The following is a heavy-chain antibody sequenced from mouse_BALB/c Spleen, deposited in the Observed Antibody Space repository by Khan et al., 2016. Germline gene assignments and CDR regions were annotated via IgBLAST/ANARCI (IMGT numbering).Heavy chain of an antibody. Sequence: EVQLQESGPGLVKPSQSLSLTCTVTGYSITSDYAWNWIRQFPGNKLEWMGYISYSDSTNYNPSLKSRISITRDTSKNQFFLQLNSVTTEDTATXYCARGMITTLDYWGQGTTLTVSS. J-gene: IGHJ2*01. V-gene: IGHV3-2*02. CDR2: ISYSDST. D-gene: IGHD2-4*01. CDR1: GYSITSDYA. CDR3: ARGMITTLDY.